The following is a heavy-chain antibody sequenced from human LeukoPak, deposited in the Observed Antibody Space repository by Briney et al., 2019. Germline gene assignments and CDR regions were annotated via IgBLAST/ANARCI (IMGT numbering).Heavy chain of an antibody. CDR3: TRQYSSSYYSDY. CDR1: GGSFSGFY. J-gene: IGHJ4*02. V-gene: IGHV4-34*01. CDR2: INHSGTT. Sequence: SETLSLTCAVSGGSFSGFYWSWLRQPTGGGLEWIADINHSGTTNYNPSLKSRVTISVDPSKNQFSLNLKSMTAADTAVYYCTRQYSSSYYSDYWGQGTLVTVSS. D-gene: IGHD6-6*01.